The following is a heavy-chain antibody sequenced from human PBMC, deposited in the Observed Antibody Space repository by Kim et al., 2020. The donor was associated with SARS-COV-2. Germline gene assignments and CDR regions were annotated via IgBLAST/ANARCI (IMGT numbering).Heavy chain of an antibody. D-gene: IGHD3-10*02. J-gene: IGHJ6*02. CDR3: ARVFRGMDV. Sequence: SGSPNYNPSLKSRVTISVDTSKNQFSLKLDSMTAADTGVYYCARVFRGMDVWGQGTTVIVSS. V-gene: IGHV4-59*01. CDR2: SGSP.